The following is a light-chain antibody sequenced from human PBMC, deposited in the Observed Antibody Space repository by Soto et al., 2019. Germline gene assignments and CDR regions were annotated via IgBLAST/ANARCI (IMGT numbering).Light chain of an antibody. V-gene: IGLV2-14*01. CDR1: SSDVGGYDY. Sequence: QSALTQPASVSGSPGQSVTISCTGTSSDVGGYDYVSWYQHPPGKAPKLVIYDVTYRPSGVSDRFSGSKSANTASLTISGLQAEDEADYYCSSYTSSSTYVFGTGTKVTVL. CDR3: SSYTSSSTYV. J-gene: IGLJ1*01. CDR2: DVT.